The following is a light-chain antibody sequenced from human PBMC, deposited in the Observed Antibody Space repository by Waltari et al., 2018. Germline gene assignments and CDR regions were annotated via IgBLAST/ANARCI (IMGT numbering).Light chain of an antibody. CDR2: VNSEGSH. J-gene: IGLJ3*02. V-gene: IGLV4-69*01. Sequence: QLVLTQSPSASASLGASVKLTCTLSSGHSTNIIAWHQQQPEKGPRYLMKVNSEGSHSKGDQIPDRFSGSSSGAEHYLTSSSLQSEDEADYYCQTGGHGTWVFGGGTKLTVL. CDR1: SGHSTNI. CDR3: QTGGHGTWV.